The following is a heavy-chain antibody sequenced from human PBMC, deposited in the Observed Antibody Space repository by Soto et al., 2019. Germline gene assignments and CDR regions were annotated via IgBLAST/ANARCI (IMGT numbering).Heavy chain of an antibody. D-gene: IGHD3-10*01. CDR1: GFTFDDYA. CDR2: ISWSSGSI. CDR3: AKDMGLWFGEDSFFDY. V-gene: IGHV3-9*01. J-gene: IGHJ4*02. Sequence: EVQLVESGGGLVEPGRSLRLSCAASGFTFDDYAMHWVRQAPGKGLEWVSGISWSSGSIGYADSVKGRFTISRDNAKNSLYLQMNRLRAEDTALYYCAKDMGLWFGEDSFFDYWGQGTLVTVSS.